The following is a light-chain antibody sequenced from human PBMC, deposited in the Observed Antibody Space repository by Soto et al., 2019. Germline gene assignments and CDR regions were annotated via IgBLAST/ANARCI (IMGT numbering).Light chain of an antibody. V-gene: IGKV1-5*01. CDR1: QTSSTW. J-gene: IGKJ1*01. CDR3: QQYSTSSRT. Sequence: DIQMTQSPSTLSASVRDRVTITCRASQTSSTWLAWYQQKPGKAPKVMIYDASRLENGVPPRFSGSGSGTEFTLTISSLQPDDFATYYCQQYSTSSRTFGQGTKVEIK. CDR2: DAS.